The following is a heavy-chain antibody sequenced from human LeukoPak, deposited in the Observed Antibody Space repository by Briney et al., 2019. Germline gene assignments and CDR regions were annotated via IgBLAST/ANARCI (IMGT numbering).Heavy chain of an antibody. D-gene: IGHD1-26*01. CDR2: INTNAGNP. V-gene: IGHV7-4-1*02. Sequence: ASVKVSCKASGSTFTNHGINWVRQAPGQGLEWMGWINTNAGNPTYAQGFTGRFVFSLYTSVSTAYLQISSLKAEDTAVYYCARGEGWFDPWGQGTLVTVSS. J-gene: IGHJ5*02. CDR3: ARGEGWFDP. CDR1: GSTFTNHG.